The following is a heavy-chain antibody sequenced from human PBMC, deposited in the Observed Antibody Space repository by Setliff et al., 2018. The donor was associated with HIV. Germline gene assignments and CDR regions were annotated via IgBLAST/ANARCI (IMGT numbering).Heavy chain of an antibody. CDR2: VNHAGST. D-gene: IGHD6-13*01. V-gene: IGHV4-34*01. CDR3: ARTRALNSSNWSPFDY. J-gene: IGHJ4*02. Sequence: SETLSLTCAVYGGSFNDFYWTWIRQPPGKGLQWIGDVNHAGSTTYNPSLKSRVTISIDTSKNQFSLKLTSVTVADSALYFCARTRALNSSNWSPFDYWGQGTLVTVSS. CDR1: GGSFNDFY.